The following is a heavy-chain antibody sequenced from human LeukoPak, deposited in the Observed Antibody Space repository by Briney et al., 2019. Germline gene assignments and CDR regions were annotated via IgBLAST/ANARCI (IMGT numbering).Heavy chain of an antibody. CDR1: GGSISSYY. J-gene: IGHJ4*02. CDR3: ARDRRRAGYCTNGVCYDALDY. V-gene: IGHV4-59*12. CDR2: IYYSGST. D-gene: IGHD2-8*01. Sequence: TSETLSLTCTVSGGSISSYYWSWIRQPPGKGLEWIGYIYYSGSTYYNPSLKSRVTISVDTSKNQFSLKLSSVTAADTAVYYCARDRRRAGYCTNGVCYDALDYWGQGTLVTVSS.